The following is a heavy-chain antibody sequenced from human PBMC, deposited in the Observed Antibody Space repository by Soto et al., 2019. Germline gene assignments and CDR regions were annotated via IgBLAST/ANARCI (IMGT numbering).Heavy chain of an antibody. Sequence: LILSCAASGFTFSSYWMSWVRQAPGKGLECVANIKQDGSEKYYVDSVKGRFTISRDNAKNSLYLQMNSLRAEDTAVYYCARKNDFWSGYYSSLNYYYGMDVWGQGTTVTVSS. J-gene: IGHJ6*02. V-gene: IGHV3-7*01. D-gene: IGHD3-3*01. CDR3: ARKNDFWSGYYSSLNYYYGMDV. CDR1: GFTFSSYW. CDR2: IKQDGSEK.